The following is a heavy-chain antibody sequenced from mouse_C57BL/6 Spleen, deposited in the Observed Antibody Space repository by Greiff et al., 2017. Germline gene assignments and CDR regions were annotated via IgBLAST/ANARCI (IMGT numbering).Heavy chain of an antibody. CDR3: AYGSSYLDY. V-gene: IGHV1-55*01. D-gene: IGHD1-1*01. CDR2: INPNNGGT. J-gene: IGHJ2*01. Sequence: QVQLQQPGAELVKPGASVKMSCKASGYTFTSYWITWVKQRPGQGLEWIGDINPNNGGTSYNQKFKGKATLTVNKSSSTAYMELRSLTSEDSAVYYCAYGSSYLDYWGQGTTLTVSS. CDR1: GYTFTSYW.